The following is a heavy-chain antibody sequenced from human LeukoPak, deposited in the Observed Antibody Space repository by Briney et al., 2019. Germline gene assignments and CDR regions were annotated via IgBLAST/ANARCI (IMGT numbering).Heavy chain of an antibody. CDR1: GYSISSGYY. CDR2: IYNSGST. V-gene: IGHV4-38-2*02. Sequence: SETLSLTCTVSGYSISSGYYWGWIRQPPGKGLEWIGSIYNSGSTYYNPSLKSRATISLDTPANQFSLKLSSVTAADTAVYYCARAYSSSWYWNWFGPWGQGTLVTVSS. CDR3: ARAYSSSWYWNWFGP. J-gene: IGHJ5*02. D-gene: IGHD6-13*01.